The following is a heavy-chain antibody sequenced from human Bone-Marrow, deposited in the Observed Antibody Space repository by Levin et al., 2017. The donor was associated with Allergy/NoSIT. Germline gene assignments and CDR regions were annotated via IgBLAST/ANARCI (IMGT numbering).Heavy chain of an antibody. CDR2: ISGSGGST. J-gene: IGHJ4*02. D-gene: IGHD4-17*01. CDR3: AKALPGLRCFDY. V-gene: IGHV3-23*01. CDR1: GFTFSSYA. Sequence: QPGESLKISCAASGFTFSSYAMSWVRQAPGKGLEWVSAISGSGGSTYYADSVKGRFTISRDNSKNTLYLQMNSLRAEDTAVYYCAKALPGLRCFDYWGQGTLVTVSS.